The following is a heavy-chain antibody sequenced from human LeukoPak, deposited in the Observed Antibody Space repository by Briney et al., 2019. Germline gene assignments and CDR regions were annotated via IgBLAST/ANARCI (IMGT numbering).Heavy chain of an antibody. CDR1: GGSISSYY. D-gene: IGHD3-16*01. CDR2: IYYSGST. Sequence: SETLSLTCTVSGGSISSYYWSWIGKPPGKGLEWIGYIYYSGSTNYNPSLKSRVTISVDTSKNQFSLKLSSVTAADTAVYYCARETSQKGAHYMDVWGKGTTVTISS. J-gene: IGHJ6*03. V-gene: IGHV4-59*01. CDR3: ARETSQKGAHYMDV.